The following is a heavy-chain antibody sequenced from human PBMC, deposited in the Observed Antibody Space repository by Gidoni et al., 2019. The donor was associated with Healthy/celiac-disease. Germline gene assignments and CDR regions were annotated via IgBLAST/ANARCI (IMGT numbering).Heavy chain of an antibody. Sequence: QVQLVESGGGVVQPGRSLRLSCAASGFTFSSYGMHWVRQAPGKGLEWVAVIWYDGSNKYYADSVKGRFTISRDNSKNTLYLQMNSLRAEDTAVYYCARARNGDYGIDYWGQGTLVTVSS. CDR1: GFTFSSYG. D-gene: IGHD4-17*01. V-gene: IGHV3-33*01. CDR3: ARARNGDYGIDY. J-gene: IGHJ4*02. CDR2: IWYDGSNK.